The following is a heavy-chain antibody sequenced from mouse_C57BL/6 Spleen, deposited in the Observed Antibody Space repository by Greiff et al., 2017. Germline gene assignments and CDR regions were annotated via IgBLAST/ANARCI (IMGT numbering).Heavy chain of an antibody. D-gene: IGHD2-10*01. J-gene: IGHJ2*01. CDR3: ATGGPYSYFDY. CDR2: IYPGDGDT. V-gene: IGHV1-80*01. Sequence: VQVVESGAELVKPGASVKISCKASGYAFSSYWMNWVKQRPGKGLEWIGQIYPGDGDTNYNGKFKGKATLTADKSSSTAYMQLSSLTSEDSAVYFCATGGPYSYFDYWGQGTTLTVSS. CDR1: GYAFSSYW.